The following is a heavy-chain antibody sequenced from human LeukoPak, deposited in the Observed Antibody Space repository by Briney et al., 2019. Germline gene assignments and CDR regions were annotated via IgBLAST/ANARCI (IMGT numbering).Heavy chain of an antibody. J-gene: IGHJ4*02. CDR3: ARSQGEYQLPYFDY. V-gene: IGHV1-3*01. Sequence: GASVKVSCKASGYTFTSHAMHWVRQAPGQRLEWMGWINAGNGNTKYSQKFQGRVTITRDTSASTAYMELSSLRSEDTAVYYCARSQGEYQLPYFDYWGQGTLVTVSS. D-gene: IGHD2-2*01. CDR1: GYTFTSHA. CDR2: INAGNGNT.